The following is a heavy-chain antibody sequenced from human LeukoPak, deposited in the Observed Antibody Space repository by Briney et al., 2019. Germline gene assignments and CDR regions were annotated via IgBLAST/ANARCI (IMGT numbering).Heavy chain of an antibody. V-gene: IGHV1-18*01. CDR2: ISAYNGNT. D-gene: IGHD3-10*01. J-gene: IGHJ4*02. CDR3: ARSPMARGKYYFDY. CDR1: GYTFTIYG. Sequence: GASVKVSRKASGYTFTIYGISWVRQAPGQGLEWMGWISAYNGNTNYAQKLQGRVTMTRDTSISTAYMELSRLRSDDTAVYYCARSPMARGKYYFDYWGQGTLVTVSS.